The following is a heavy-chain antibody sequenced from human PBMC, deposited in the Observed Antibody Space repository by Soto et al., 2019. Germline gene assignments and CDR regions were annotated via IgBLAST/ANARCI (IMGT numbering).Heavy chain of an antibody. CDR2: ISGSGGST. Sequence: GGSLRLSCAASGFTFSSYAMSWVRQAPGKGLDWVSAISGSGGSTYYADSVKGRFTISRDNSKNTLYLQMNSLRAEDTAVYYCAKDYSSSWYVVYYYYGMDVWGQGTTVTVSS. D-gene: IGHD6-13*01. J-gene: IGHJ6*02. CDR3: AKDYSSSWYVVYYYYGMDV. V-gene: IGHV3-23*01. CDR1: GFTFSSYA.